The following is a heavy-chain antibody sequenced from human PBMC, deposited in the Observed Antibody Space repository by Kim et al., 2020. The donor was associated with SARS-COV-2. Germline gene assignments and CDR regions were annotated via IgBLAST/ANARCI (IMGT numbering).Heavy chain of an antibody. J-gene: IGHJ4*02. Sequence: SETLSLTCAVYGGSFSGYYWSWIRQPPGRVLEWIGEINHSGSTNYNPSLKSRVTISVDTSKNQFSLKLSSVTAADTAVYYCARGSITMIVVDFDYWGQGTLVTVSS. CDR3: ARGSITMIVVDFDY. D-gene: IGHD3-22*01. CDR2: INHSGST. CDR1: GGSFSGYY. V-gene: IGHV4-34*01.